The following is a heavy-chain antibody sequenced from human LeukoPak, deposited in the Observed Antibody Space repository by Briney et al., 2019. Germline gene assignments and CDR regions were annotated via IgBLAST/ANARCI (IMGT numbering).Heavy chain of an antibody. Sequence: GSLRLSCAASGFTFSDYYMSWIRQAPGKGLEWVSYISGGGSTIYYADSVKGRFTISRDNAKNSLYLQMNSLRAEDTAVYYCARDIYYYDSSGYYFPGGSDYWGQGTLVTVSS. J-gene: IGHJ4*02. D-gene: IGHD3-22*01. CDR2: ISGGGSTI. V-gene: IGHV3-11*04. CDR3: ARDIYYYDSSGYYFPGGSDY. CDR1: GFTFSDYY.